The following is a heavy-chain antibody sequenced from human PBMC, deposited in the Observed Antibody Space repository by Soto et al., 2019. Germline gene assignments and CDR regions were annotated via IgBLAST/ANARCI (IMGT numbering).Heavy chain of an antibody. CDR3: AKDKPGATSFDY. D-gene: IGHD1-1*01. Sequence: LRLSCAASGFTISSNVMYWVRQAPGKGLEWVSAISDGGDTTHYADSVKGRFTISRDTSKNTLYLQMNALRADDTAVYYCAKDKPGATSFDYWGQGTLVTVSS. V-gene: IGHV3-23*01. CDR1: GFTISSNV. CDR2: ISDGGDTT. J-gene: IGHJ4*02.